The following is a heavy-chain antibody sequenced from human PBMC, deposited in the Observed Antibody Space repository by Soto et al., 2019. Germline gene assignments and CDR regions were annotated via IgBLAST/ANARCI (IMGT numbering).Heavy chain of an antibody. D-gene: IGHD3-22*01. CDR2: INHSGIT. Sequence: SETLSLTCAVHGGSFSGNCWSWIRQPPGKGLEWIGDINHSGITNYNPSLKSRVTISVDTSKNQFSLKVSSVTAADTAVYYCARVPPYDSSGYYYVGWLDPWGQGTLVTVSS. CDR1: GGSFSGNC. CDR3: ARVPPYDSSGYYYVGWLDP. V-gene: IGHV4-34*01. J-gene: IGHJ5*02.